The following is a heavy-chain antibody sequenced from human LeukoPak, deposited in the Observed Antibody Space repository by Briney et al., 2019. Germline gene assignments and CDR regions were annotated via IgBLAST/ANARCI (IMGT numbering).Heavy chain of an antibody. J-gene: IGHJ6*03. CDR2: IYTSGST. Sequence: SETLSLTCTVSGGSISSYYWSWIRQPAGKGLEWIGRIYTSGSTPYHPSLKSRVTISVDKSKNQFSLKLSSVTAADTAVYYCARAIYCSSTSCYAPPQITIFGVDQNHYYMDVWGKGTTVTVSS. D-gene: IGHD2-2*01. CDR1: GGSISSYY. CDR3: ARAIYCSSTSCYAPPQITIFGVDQNHYYMDV. V-gene: IGHV4-4*07.